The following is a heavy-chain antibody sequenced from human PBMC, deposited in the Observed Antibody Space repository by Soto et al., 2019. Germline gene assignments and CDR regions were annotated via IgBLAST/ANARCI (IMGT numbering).Heavy chain of an antibody. CDR2: IIPIFGTA. D-gene: IGHD6-6*01. CDR1: GGTFSSYA. Sequence: QVQLVQSGAEVKKPGSSVKVSCKASGGTFSSYAISWVRQAPGQGLEWMGGIIPIFGTANYAQKFQGRVTITADKSTSTAYMELSSLRYEDTAVYYCARARKYEFIAARNNWFDPWGQGTLVTVSS. V-gene: IGHV1-69*06. J-gene: IGHJ5*02. CDR3: ARARKYEFIAARNNWFDP.